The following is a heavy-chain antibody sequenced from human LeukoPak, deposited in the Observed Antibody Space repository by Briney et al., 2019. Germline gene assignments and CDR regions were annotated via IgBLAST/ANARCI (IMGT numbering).Heavy chain of an antibody. CDR2: ISWNSGSI. CDR3: ARTYSPFDY. CDR1: GFTFDDYA. Sequence: GGSLRLSCAASGFTFDDYAMHWVRQAPGKGLEWVSGISWNSGSIGYADSVKGRFTITRDNAKNSLYLQMNSLRAEDTAVYYCARTYSPFDYWGQGTLVTVSS. J-gene: IGHJ4*02. V-gene: IGHV3-9*01. D-gene: IGHD6-13*01.